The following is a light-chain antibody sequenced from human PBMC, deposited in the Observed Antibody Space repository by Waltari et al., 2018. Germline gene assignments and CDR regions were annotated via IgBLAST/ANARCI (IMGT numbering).Light chain of an antibody. CDR1: RSDVGGFNY. J-gene: IGLJ3*02. CDR3: ISYASSSCLV. Sequence: QSALSQPASVSGSPGQSITISCTGARSDVGGFNYVSWYQQNPGKAPKLLSFEATKRPSGFSLRLSGSTSGNTASLTISGLPAEDQTDYYCISYASSSCLVFGGRTTVTVL. V-gene: IGLV2-14*01. CDR2: EAT.